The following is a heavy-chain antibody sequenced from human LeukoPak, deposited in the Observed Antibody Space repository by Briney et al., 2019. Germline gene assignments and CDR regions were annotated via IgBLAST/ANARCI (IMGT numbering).Heavy chain of an antibody. D-gene: IGHD3-22*01. V-gene: IGHV1-2*02. CDR2: INPNSGGT. CDR3: ARGLDYYDSSGYGDAFDI. CDR1: GYTFTGYY. J-gene: IGHJ3*02. Sequence: EASVKVSCKASGYTFTGYYMHWVRQAPGQGLEWMGWINPNSGGTNYAQKFQGRVTMTRDTSISTAYMELSRLRSDDTAVYYCARGLDYYDSSGYGDAFDIWGQGTMVTVSS.